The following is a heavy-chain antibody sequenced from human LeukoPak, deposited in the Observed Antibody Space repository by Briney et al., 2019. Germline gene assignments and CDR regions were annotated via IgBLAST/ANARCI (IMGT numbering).Heavy chain of an antibody. V-gene: IGHV3-30*02. Sequence: GGSLRLSCVVSGFTFTNDYMSWVRQAPGKGLEWVAFIQYDGSNKKYADAVKGRFTISRDNSKNTLYLQMNSLRAEDTAVYYCAAEGRIAAEVAFDIWGQGTMVTVSS. CDR3: AAEGRIAAEVAFDI. D-gene: IGHD6-13*01. J-gene: IGHJ3*02. CDR1: GFTFTNDY. CDR2: IQYDGSNK.